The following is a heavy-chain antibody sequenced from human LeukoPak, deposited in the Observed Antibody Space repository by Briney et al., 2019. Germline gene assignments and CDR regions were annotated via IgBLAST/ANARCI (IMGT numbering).Heavy chain of an antibody. Sequence: GGSLRLSCAASGLYFPEFWMSWVRLAPGKGLEWVGRINGNVDGGTADYMTSVKGTFTSSSVDSTLILYLQLSSLKTEDTGIYYCMSDPSIQGGVDYWLRGTMVTVSS. V-gene: IGHV3-15*01. CDR1: GLYFPEFW. CDR2: INGNVDGGTA. J-gene: IGHJ4*02. D-gene: IGHD3-16*01. CDR3: MSDPSIQGGVDY.